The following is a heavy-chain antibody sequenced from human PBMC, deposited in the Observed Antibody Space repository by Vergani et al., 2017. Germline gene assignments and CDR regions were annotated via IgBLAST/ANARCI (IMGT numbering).Heavy chain of an antibody. J-gene: IGHJ3*02. Sequence: QVQLVQSGAEVKKPGSSVKVSCKASGGTFNSYALSWVRQAPGQGLEWMGRIIPIIGKANYAQKFQGRVTITADNSTSTAYMEMSSLRSEDTAVYYCACYFYNGDSDAFDIWGQGTMVTVSS. V-gene: IGHV1-69*04. CDR1: GGTFNSYA. D-gene: IGHD4-17*01. CDR2: IIPIIGKA. CDR3: ACYFYNGDSDAFDI.